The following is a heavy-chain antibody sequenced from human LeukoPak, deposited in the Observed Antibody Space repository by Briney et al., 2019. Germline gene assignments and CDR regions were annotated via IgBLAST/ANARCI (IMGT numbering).Heavy chain of an antibody. J-gene: IGHJ3*02. D-gene: IGHD3-22*01. CDR3: AREGGYGSSGTGGAFDT. CDR1: GFTFSSYG. V-gene: IGHV3-7*01. Sequence: TGGSLRLSCAASGFTFSSYGMYWVRQAPGKGLEWVANIKQDGSEKYYVDSVKGRFTISRDNAKNSLYLQMNSLRAEDTAVYYCAREGGYGSSGTGGAFDTWGQGTMVTVSS. CDR2: IKQDGSEK.